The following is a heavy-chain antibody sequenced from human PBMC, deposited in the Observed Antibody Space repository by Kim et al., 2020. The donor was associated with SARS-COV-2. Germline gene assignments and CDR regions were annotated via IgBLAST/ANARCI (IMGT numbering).Heavy chain of an antibody. D-gene: IGHD5-18*01. CDR3: AKTGDTAMVTGYFDH. CDR2: ISGSGGST. CDR1: GFTFSSYA. J-gene: IGHJ4*02. V-gene: IGHV3-23*01. Sequence: GGSLRLSCAASGFTFSSYAMSWVRQAPGKGLEWVSAISGSGGSTYYAYSVKGRFTISRDNSKNTLYLQMNSLRAEDTAVYYCAKTGDTAMVTGYFDHWGQGTLVTVSS.